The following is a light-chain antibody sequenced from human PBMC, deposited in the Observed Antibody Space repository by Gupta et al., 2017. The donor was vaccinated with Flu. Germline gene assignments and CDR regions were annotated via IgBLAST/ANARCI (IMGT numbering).Light chain of an antibody. Sequence: QSVLTQSPSASGTPGQRVTISCSGNSSNIGRNTVNWYQQFPGTAPKLLIYNNNQWPSGVPDRFSGSKSGTSASLAISGLQSEDEADYYCAAWDDSLNGVLFGGGTKLTVL. CDR3: AAWDDSLNGVL. V-gene: IGLV1-44*01. J-gene: IGLJ2*01. CDR2: NNN. CDR1: SSNIGRNT.